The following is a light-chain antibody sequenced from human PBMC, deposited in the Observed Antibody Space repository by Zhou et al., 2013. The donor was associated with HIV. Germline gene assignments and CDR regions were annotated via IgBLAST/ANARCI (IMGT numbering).Light chain of an antibody. Sequence: EIVLTQSPGTLSLSPGERATLSCRASQTVSSTYLAWYQQKSGQAPRLLIYGASNRATAIPDRFSGSGSGTDFALTISRLEPEDFAVYYCHQYGYSSTLTFGGGTKVEI. J-gene: IGKJ4*01. V-gene: IGKV3-20*01. CDR1: QTVSSTY. CDR2: GAS. CDR3: HQYGYSSTLT.